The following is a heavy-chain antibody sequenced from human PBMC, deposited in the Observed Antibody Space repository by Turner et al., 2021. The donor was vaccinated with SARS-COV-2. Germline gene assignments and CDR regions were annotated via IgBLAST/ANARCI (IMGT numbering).Heavy chain of an antibody. CDR2: ISSSSSYI. Sequence: EVQLVESGGGLVKPGGSLRLSCAASGFPFSRYSINWVRQAPGKGLEWVSSISSSSSYIYYADSVKGRFTISRDNAKNSLYLQMNSLRAEDTAVYYCARSPTAPGYYYDSSGYYTPYYFDYWGQGTLVTVSS. CDR3: ARSPTAPGYYYDSSGYYTPYYFDY. CDR1: GFPFSRYS. D-gene: IGHD3-22*01. V-gene: IGHV3-21*01. J-gene: IGHJ4*02.